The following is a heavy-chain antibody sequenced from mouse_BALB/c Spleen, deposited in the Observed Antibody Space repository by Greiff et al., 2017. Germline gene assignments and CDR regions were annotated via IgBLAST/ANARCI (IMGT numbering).Heavy chain of an antibody. J-gene: IGHJ4*01. D-gene: IGHD2-2*01. CDR1: VFNIKDYY. V-gene: IGHV14-4*02. CDR3: NAGGYGYAMDY. Sequence: VQLQQSGAELVRSGASVKLSCTASVFNIKDYYMHWVKQRPEQGLEWIGWIDPENGDTEYAPKFQGKATMTADTSSNTAYLQLSSLTSEDTAVYYCNAGGYGYAMDYWGQGTSVTVSS. CDR2: IDPENGDT.